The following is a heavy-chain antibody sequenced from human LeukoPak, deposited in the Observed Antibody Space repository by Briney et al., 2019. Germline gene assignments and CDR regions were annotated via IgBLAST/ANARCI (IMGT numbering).Heavy chain of an antibody. CDR3: ARDTSFTAVDY. V-gene: IGHV3-20*04. J-gene: IGHJ4*02. CDR2: INWNGGST. D-gene: IGHD2/OR15-2a*01. Sequence: SGGSLRLFCAASGFHFDDYGMSWVRQAPGKGLEWVSGINWNGGSTGYADSVKGRFTISRDNAKNSLYLQMASLRAEDTALYYCARDTSFTAVDYWGQGTLVTVSS. CDR1: GFHFDDYG.